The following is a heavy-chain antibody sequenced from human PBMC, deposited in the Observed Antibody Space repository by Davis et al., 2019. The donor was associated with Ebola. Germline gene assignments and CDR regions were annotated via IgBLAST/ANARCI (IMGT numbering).Heavy chain of an antibody. J-gene: IGHJ4*02. D-gene: IGHD1-1*01. Sequence: ASVKVSCKASGYTFTSYAMHWVRQAPGQRLEWMGWINGGNGNTKYSEKFQGKVTITRDTAATTSYLELSSLRSEDTAIYYCARVSLGTTAIGYWGQGTLVTVSS. V-gene: IGHV1-3*01. CDR1: GYTFTSYA. CDR3: ARVSLGTTAIGY. CDR2: INGGNGNT.